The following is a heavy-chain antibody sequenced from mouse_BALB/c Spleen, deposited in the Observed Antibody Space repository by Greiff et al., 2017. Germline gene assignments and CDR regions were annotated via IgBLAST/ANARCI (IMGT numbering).Heavy chain of an antibody. Sequence: EVKVVESGGGLVKPGGSLKLSCAASGFTFSSYAMSWVRQAPEKRLEWVASISSGGSTYYPDSVKGRFTISRDNAGNILYLQMSSLRAEDTAMYYCAGGYGSSPYYAMDYWGQGTSVTVSA. D-gene: IGHD1-1*01. CDR3: AGGYGSSPYYAMDY. CDR2: ISSGGST. V-gene: IGHV5-6-5*01. CDR1: GFTFSSYA. J-gene: IGHJ4*01.